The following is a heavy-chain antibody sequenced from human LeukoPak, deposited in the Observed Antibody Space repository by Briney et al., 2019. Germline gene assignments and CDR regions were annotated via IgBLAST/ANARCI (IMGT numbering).Heavy chain of an antibody. Sequence: SETLSLTCAVYGGSFSGYYWSWIRQPPGKGLEWIGEINHSESTNYNPSLKSRVTISVDTSKNQFSLKLSSVTAADTAVYYCARVIYSYGRYYFDYWGQGTLVTVSS. V-gene: IGHV4-34*01. CDR3: ARVIYSYGRYYFDY. D-gene: IGHD5-18*01. J-gene: IGHJ4*02. CDR2: INHSEST. CDR1: GGSFSGYY.